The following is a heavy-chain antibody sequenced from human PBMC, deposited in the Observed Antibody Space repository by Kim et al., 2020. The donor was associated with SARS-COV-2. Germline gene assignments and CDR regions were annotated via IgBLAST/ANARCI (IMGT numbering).Heavy chain of an antibody. CDR1: GFTFSSYS. D-gene: IGHD4-17*01. Sequence: GGSLRLSCAASGFTFSSYSMNWVRQAPGKGLEWVSSISSSSSYIYYADSVKGRFTISRDNAKNSLYLQMNSLRAEDTAVYYCARESETTVVTSNWFDPWGQGTLVTVSS. CDR2: ISSSSSYI. CDR3: ARESETTVVTSNWFDP. J-gene: IGHJ5*02. V-gene: IGHV3-21*01.